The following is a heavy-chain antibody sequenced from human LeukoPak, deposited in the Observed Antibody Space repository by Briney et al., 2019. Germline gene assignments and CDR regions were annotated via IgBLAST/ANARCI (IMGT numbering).Heavy chain of an antibody. V-gene: IGHV3-21*01. J-gene: IGHJ4*02. CDR1: GFTFSNYS. CDR3: ARGLGRMVRGDLFDY. D-gene: IGHD3-10*01. CDR2: ISYSSSYK. Sequence: GSLRLSCAASGFTFSNYSMNWVRQAPGKGLEWVSSISYSSSYKYYADSVKGRFTISRDNAKNSLYLQMNNLRAEDTAVYYCARGLGRMVRGDLFDYWGQGTLVTVSS.